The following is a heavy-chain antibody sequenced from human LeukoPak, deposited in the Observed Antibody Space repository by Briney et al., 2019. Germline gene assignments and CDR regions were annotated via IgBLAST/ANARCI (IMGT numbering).Heavy chain of an antibody. V-gene: IGHV4-38-2*02. CDR2: IYRSGST. Sequence: SETLSLTCTVSGYSINSGYYWVWIRQPPGKGLEWIGSIYRSGSTNYNPSLKSRVTISVDTSKNQFSLKLSSVTAADTAVYYCARELPLQSGWYLKDWGQGTLVTVSS. CDR3: ARELPLQSGWYLKD. J-gene: IGHJ4*02. CDR1: GYSINSGYY. D-gene: IGHD6-19*01.